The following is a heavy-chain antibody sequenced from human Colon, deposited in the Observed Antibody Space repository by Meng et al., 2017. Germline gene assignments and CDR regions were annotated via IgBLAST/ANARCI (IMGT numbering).Heavy chain of an antibody. V-gene: IGHV7-4-1*02. CDR2: SNTKTRNP. CDR3: AREGSDSWIDY. D-gene: IGHD6-13*01. J-gene: IGHJ4*02. Sequence: QVQLVQSGSELKKPGASVKVTCKTSGYLFSYYAMNWVRQAPGRGLEWMGWSNTKTRNPTYAQAFTGRFVFSLDTSVSTAYLQINDLKADDTAVYYCAREGSDSWIDYWGQGTLVTVSS. CDR1: GYLFSYYA.